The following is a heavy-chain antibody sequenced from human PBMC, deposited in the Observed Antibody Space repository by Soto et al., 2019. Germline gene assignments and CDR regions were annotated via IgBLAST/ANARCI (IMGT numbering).Heavy chain of an antibody. Sequence: GGSLRLSCAASGFTFSSYAMSWVRQAPGKGLEWVSAISGSGGSTYYADSVKGRFTISRDNSKNTLYLQMNSLRAEDTAVYYCAKGLGDGSSWYWGWFDPWGQGTLVTVSS. V-gene: IGHV3-23*01. CDR3: AKGLGDGSSWYWGWFDP. J-gene: IGHJ5*02. D-gene: IGHD6-13*01. CDR1: GFTFSSYA. CDR2: ISGSGGST.